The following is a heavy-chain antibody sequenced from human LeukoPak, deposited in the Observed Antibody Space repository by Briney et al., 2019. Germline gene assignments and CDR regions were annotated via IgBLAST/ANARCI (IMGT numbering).Heavy chain of an antibody. CDR3: VTEFWYRFDY. CDR1: GCNFRRYN. Sequence: GESPKISRITSGCNFRRYNMAWVRQAPGKRREGLATFAWDESAIEYEASVRGRFTISRDNAKNSVHLQMTGLRAEDTAVYFCVTEFWYRFDYWGQGLLVTVSS. V-gene: IGHV3-7*01. D-gene: IGHD3-3*01. J-gene: IGHJ4*02. CDR2: FAWDESAI.